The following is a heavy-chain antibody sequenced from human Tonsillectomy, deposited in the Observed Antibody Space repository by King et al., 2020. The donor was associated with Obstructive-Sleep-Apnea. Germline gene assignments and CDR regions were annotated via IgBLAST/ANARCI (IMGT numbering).Heavy chain of an antibody. V-gene: IGHV3-74*01. J-gene: IGHJ2*01. CDR3: ARSQGYWYFDL. CDR2: IKSDGSNS. CDR1: GFTLRSYW. Sequence: VQLVESGGGLVQPGGALRLSCIASGFTLRSYWTHWIRQAPGKGLVWGSRIKSDGSNSNHADFVRGRVTVSREHAKNFLYLQLNSLRAEGTAVYYCARSQGYWYFDLWGRGTLVTVSS.